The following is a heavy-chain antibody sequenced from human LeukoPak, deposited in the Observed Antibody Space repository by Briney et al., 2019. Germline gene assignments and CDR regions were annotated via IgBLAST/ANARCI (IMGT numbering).Heavy chain of an antibody. Sequence: ASVTVSCKVSGYTLTELSMHWVRQAPGKGLEWMGGFDPEDGETIYAQKFQGRVTMTEDTSTDTAYMELSSLRSEDTAVYYCATGSPIVVVPAALPYYGMDVWGQGTTVTVSS. CDR3: ATGSPIVVVPAALPYYGMDV. CDR2: FDPEDGET. CDR1: GYTLTELS. J-gene: IGHJ6*02. D-gene: IGHD2-2*01. V-gene: IGHV1-24*01.